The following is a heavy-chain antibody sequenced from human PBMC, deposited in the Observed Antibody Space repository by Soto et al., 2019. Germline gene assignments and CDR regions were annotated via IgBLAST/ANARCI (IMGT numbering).Heavy chain of an antibody. CDR2: INHSGST. Sequence: PSETLSLTCAVNGGYGGSFSGYYWSWIRQPPGKGLEWIGEINHSGSTNYNPSLKSRVTISVDTPKNQFSLKLSSVTAADTAVYYCARHNYASSGYYHYYYGMDVWGQGTTVTVSS. D-gene: IGHD3-22*01. V-gene: IGHV4-34*01. CDR1: GGYGGSFSGYY. CDR3: ARHNYASSGYYHYYYGMDV. J-gene: IGHJ6*02.